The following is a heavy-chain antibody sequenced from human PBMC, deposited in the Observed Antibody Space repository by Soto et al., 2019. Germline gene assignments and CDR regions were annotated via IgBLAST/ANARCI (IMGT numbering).Heavy chain of an antibody. V-gene: IGHV3-23*01. D-gene: IGHD3-10*01. CDR2: INFFLGKT. J-gene: IGHJ6*02. CDR3: AGGAVYGTDHYCRGMDV. Sequence: GESMGLACAVSGFKFNGNGISWVRQSHEKGLEWVASINFFLGKTYYADSVKGRPTISKDDATDPVYRHLNSLRADDAAIYYGAGGAVYGTDHYCRGMDVWGQGSTVTVSS. CDR1: GFKFNGNG.